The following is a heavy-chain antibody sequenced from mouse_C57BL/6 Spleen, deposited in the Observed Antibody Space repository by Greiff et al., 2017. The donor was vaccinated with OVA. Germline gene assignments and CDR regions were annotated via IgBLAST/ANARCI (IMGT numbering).Heavy chain of an antibody. J-gene: IGHJ2*01. CDR3: ALLYRGYYFGY. V-gene: IGHV1-64*01. CDR2: IHPNSGST. D-gene: IGHD5-1-1*01. CDR1: GYTFTSYW. Sequence: QVQLQQPGAELVKPGASVKLSCKASGYTFTSYWMHWVKQRPGQGLEWIGMIHPNSGSTNYNEKFKSKATLTVDKSSSTAYMQLSSLTSEDSAVYYCALLYRGYYFGYWGQGTTLTVSS.